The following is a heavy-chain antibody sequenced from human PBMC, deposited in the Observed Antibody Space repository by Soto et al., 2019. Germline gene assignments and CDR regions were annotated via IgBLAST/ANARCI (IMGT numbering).Heavy chain of an antibody. V-gene: IGHV1-3*01. Sequence: ASVQVSCKASGYTFTGYAMHWVRQAPGQRLEWMGWINAGNGNTKYSQKFQGRVTITRDTSASIAYMELSSLRSEDTAVYYCARAVAVAADFDYWGQGTLVTVSS. D-gene: IGHD6-19*01. CDR2: INAGNGNT. CDR3: ARAVAVAADFDY. J-gene: IGHJ4*02. CDR1: GYTFTGYA.